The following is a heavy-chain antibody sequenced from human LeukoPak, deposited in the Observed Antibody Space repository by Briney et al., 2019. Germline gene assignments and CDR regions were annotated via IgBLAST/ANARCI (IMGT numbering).Heavy chain of an antibody. D-gene: IGHD2-2*01. CDR1: GYSISSGYY. CDR2: IYHSGST. CDR3: ARAAVPAALNWFDP. J-gene: IGHJ5*02. V-gene: IGHV4-38-2*02. Sequence: PSETLSLTCTVSGYSISSGYYWGWIRQPPGKGLEWIGSIYHSGSTYYNPSLKSRVTISVDTSKNQFSLKLSSVTAADTAVYYCARAAVPAALNWFDPGGQGTLVTVSS.